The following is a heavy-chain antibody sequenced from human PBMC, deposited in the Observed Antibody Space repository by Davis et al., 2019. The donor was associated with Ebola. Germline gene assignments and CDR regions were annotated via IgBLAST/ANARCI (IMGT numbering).Heavy chain of an antibody. Sequence: ASVKVSCKASGYTFTSYYMHWVRQAPGQGLEWMGIINPSGGSTSYAQKFQGRVTMTRDTSISTAYMELRSLRSDDTAVYYCAKRQLGREEDYWGQGTLVTVSS. CDR2: INPSGGST. D-gene: IGHD6-6*01. V-gene: IGHV1-46*01. J-gene: IGHJ4*02. CDR3: AKRQLGREEDY. CDR1: GYTFTSYY.